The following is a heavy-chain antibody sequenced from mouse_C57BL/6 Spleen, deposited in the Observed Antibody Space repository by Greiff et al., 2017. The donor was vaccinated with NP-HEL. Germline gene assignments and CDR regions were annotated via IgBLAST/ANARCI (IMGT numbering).Heavy chain of an antibody. CDR2: INPYNGGT. V-gene: IGHV1-19*01. CDR1: GYTFTDYY. D-gene: IGHD1-1*01. Sequence: EVQLQQSGPVLVKPGASVKMSCKASGYTFTDYYMNWVKQSHGKSLEWIGVINPYNGGTSYNQKFKGKATLTVDKSSSTAYMELNSLTSEDSAVYYCARRLGDYGSSWGYFDVWGTGTTVTVSS. CDR3: ARRLGDYGSSWGYFDV. J-gene: IGHJ1*03.